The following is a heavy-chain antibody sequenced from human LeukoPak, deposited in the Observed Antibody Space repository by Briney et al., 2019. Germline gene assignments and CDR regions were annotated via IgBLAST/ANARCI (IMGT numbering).Heavy chain of an antibody. CDR1: GGSISSYY. CDR3: ARQGPLTTAVTTRTNPFDY. Sequence: SETLSLTCTVSGGSISSYYWSWIRQPPGKGLEWIGYIYYSGSTSYNPSLKSRVTISVDTSKNQFSLKLNSVTAADTAVYYCARQGPLTTAVTTRTNPFDYWGQGTLVTVSS. V-gene: IGHV4-59*08. D-gene: IGHD4-11*01. J-gene: IGHJ4*02. CDR2: IYYSGST.